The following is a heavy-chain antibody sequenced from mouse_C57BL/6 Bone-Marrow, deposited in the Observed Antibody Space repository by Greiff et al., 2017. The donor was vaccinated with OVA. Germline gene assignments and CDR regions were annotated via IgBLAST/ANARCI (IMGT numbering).Heavy chain of an antibody. Sequence: QVQLQQPGAELVKPGASVKLSCKASGYTFTSYWMHWVKQRPGRGLEWIGRIDTNSGGTKYNEKFKSKATLTVDKPSSTAYMQLSSLTSEDSAVYYCARNQRIYYYGSSYFFDYWGQGTTLTVSS. CDR3: ARNQRIYYYGSSYFFDY. D-gene: IGHD1-1*01. V-gene: IGHV1-72*01. CDR2: IDTNSGGT. J-gene: IGHJ2*01. CDR1: GYTFTSYW.